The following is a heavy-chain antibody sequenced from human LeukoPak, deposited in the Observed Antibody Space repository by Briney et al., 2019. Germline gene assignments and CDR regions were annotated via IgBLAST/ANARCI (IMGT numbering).Heavy chain of an antibody. CDR3: AKNRYGDYASDY. CDR2: TSGSGGTT. J-gene: IGHJ4*02. D-gene: IGHD4-17*01. V-gene: IGHV3-23*01. Sequence: GGSLRLSCAASGFTFSSYEMNWVRQAPGKGLEWVSSTSGSGGTTYYADSVKGRFTISRDNSKNTLSLQMNSLRAEDTAVYYCAKNRYGDYASDYWGQGTLVTVSS. CDR1: GFTFSSYE.